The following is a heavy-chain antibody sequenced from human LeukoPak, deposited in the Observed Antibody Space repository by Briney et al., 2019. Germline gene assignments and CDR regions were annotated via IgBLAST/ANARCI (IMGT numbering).Heavy chain of an antibody. J-gene: IGHJ5*02. CDR1: GFTFTDYW. D-gene: IGHD2-21*01. CDR3: VRDATRGGDLDR. Sequence: PGGSLRLSCAASGFTFTDYWMMWVRQAPGKRPEWVAQINEDGSEIYYVDSVRGRFTISRDNAKNSLDLQMNTLRVEDTAVYYCVRDATRGGDLDRWGQGTLVTVSS. CDR2: INEDGSEI. V-gene: IGHV3-7*01.